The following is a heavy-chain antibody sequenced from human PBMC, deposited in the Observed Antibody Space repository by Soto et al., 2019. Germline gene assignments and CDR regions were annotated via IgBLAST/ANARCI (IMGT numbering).Heavy chain of an antibody. V-gene: IGHV1-46*01. CDR1: GYTFTSYY. Sequence: QVQLVQSGAEVKKPGASVKVSCKASGYTFTSYYMHWVRQAPGQGLEWMGIINPSGGSTSYAQKFRGRVTMTRDTSTSTVYMELSSLRSEDTAVYYCARDPYSSSSSPMYYFDYWGQGTLVTVSS. CDR3: ARDPYSSSSSPMYYFDY. CDR2: INPSGGST. J-gene: IGHJ4*02. D-gene: IGHD6-6*01.